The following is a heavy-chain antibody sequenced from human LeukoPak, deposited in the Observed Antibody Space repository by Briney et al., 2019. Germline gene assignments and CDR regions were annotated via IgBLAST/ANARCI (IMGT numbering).Heavy chain of an antibody. CDR1: GFTFSSYA. CDR3: AKDLNYYDSSGQSGDWFDP. D-gene: IGHD3-22*01. CDR2: ISGSGGST. V-gene: IGHV3-23*01. J-gene: IGHJ5*02. Sequence: GGSLRLSCAASGFTFSSYAMSWVRQAPGQGLEWVSAISGSGGSTYYADSVKGRFTISRDNSKNTLYLQMNSLRAEDTAVYYCAKDLNYYDSSGQSGDWFDPWGQGTLVTVSS.